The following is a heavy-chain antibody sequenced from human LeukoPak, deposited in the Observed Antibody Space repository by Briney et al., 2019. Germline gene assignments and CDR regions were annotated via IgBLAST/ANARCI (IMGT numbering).Heavy chain of an antibody. V-gene: IGHV3-23*01. D-gene: IGHD5-18*01. CDR1: GFTFSSYA. CDR2: ISGSGGST. J-gene: IGHJ4*02. CDR3: AKHIQGLKYYFDY. Sequence: GGSLRLSCAASGFTFSSYAMSWVRQAPGKGLEWVSAISGSGGSTCYADSVKGRFTISRDNSKNTLYLQMNSLRAEDTAVYYCAKHIQGLKYYFDYWGQGTLVAVSS.